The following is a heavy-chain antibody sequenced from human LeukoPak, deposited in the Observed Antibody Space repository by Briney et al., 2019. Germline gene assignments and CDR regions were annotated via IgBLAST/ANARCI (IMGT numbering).Heavy chain of an antibody. CDR1: GGSISSYY. V-gene: IGHV4-59*08. J-gene: IGHJ4*02. Sequence: SETLSLTCTVSGGSISSYYWSWIRQPPGKGLEWIAFIYYSGSASYNPSLKSQVTISVDTSKNQFSLKLSSVTAADTAVYYCARHGRKDLIDYWGQGTLVTVSS. CDR2: IYYSGSA. CDR3: ARHGRKDLIDY.